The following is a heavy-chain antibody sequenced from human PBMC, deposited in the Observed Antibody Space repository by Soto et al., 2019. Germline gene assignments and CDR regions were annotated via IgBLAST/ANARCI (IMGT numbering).Heavy chain of an antibody. Sequence: GGSLRLSCAASGFTFSGSAMHWVRQASGKGLEWVGRIRSKANSYATAYAASVKGRFTISRDDSKNTAYLQMNSLKTEDTAVYYCTRLRAGYAFDIWGQGTMVTVSS. D-gene: IGHD6-13*01. V-gene: IGHV3-73*01. J-gene: IGHJ3*02. CDR3: TRLRAGYAFDI. CDR2: IRSKANSYAT. CDR1: GFTFSGSA.